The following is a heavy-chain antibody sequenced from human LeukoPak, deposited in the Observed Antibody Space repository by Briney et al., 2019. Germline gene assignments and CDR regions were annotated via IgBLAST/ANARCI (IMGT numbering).Heavy chain of an antibody. V-gene: IGHV1-69*05. CDR3: ARGVNLCLYSSSWYWSFDY. Sequence: SVKVSCKASGGTFSSYAISWVRQAPGQGLEWMGGIIPIFGTANYAQKFQGRVTITTDESTSTAYMELSSLRSEDTAVYYCARGVNLCLYSSSWYWSFDYWGQGTLVTVSS. D-gene: IGHD6-13*01. CDR2: IIPIFGTA. J-gene: IGHJ4*02. CDR1: GGTFSSYA.